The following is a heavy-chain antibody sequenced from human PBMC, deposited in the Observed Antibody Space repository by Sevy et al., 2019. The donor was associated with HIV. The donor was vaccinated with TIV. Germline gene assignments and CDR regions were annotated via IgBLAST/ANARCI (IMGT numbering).Heavy chain of an antibody. V-gene: IGHV1-18*01. D-gene: IGHD3-10*01. Sequence: ASVKVSCKASGYTFASEGISWVRQAPGQGLEWMGWIGAYNRNRNSAQKFQTRVTLTIDRSTSTAFMELRGLRSDDTAMYCGARVPTYYYGSATYFESWGQGTLVTVSS. CDR2: IGAYNRNR. J-gene: IGHJ4*02. CDR3: ARVPTYYYGSATYFES. CDR1: GYTFASEG.